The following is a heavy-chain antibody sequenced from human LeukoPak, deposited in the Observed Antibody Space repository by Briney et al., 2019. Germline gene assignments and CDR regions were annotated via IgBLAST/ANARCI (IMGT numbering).Heavy chain of an antibody. J-gene: IGHJ4*02. CDR2: IYYSGST. CDR1: GGSISSYY. CDR3: ASMIYSSGYYSDY. V-gene: IGHV4-59*01. D-gene: IGHD3-22*01. Sequence: SETLSLTCTVSGGSISSYYWSWIRQPAGKGLEWIGYIYYSGSTNYNPSLKSRVTISVDTSKNQFSLKLSSVTAADTAVYYCASMIYSSGYYSDYWGQGTLVTVSS.